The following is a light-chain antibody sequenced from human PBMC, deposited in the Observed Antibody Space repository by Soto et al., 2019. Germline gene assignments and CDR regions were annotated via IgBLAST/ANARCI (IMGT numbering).Light chain of an antibody. CDR1: SSNIGGNY. Sequence: QSVLAQPPSISAAPGQKVTISCSGSSSNIGGNYVSWYQHVPRTAPKLLIYDNYKRASGIPDRFSASKSGTSATLGITGLQTGDEADYYCGTWDSSLDTVVFGGGTKLTVL. CDR3: GTWDSSLDTVV. J-gene: IGLJ2*01. V-gene: IGLV1-51*01. CDR2: DNY.